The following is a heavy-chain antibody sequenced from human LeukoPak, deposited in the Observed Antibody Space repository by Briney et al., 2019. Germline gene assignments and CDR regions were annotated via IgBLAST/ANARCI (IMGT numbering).Heavy chain of an antibody. Sequence: AGGSLRLSCAASGFSFNNYAMSWVRQAQGKGLEWVSAISTTGGSTYYADSVKGRLTISRDNSKNTLSLQMDSLRVEDTAVYYCAKDWTTVVTPKGYYFDSWGQGTLVTVSS. D-gene: IGHD4-23*01. V-gene: IGHV3-23*01. J-gene: IGHJ4*02. CDR2: ISTTGGST. CDR1: GFSFNNYA. CDR3: AKDWTTVVTPKGYYFDS.